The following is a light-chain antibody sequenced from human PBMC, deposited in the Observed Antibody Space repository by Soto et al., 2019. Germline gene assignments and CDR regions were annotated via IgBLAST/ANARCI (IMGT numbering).Light chain of an antibody. CDR2: AAY. Sequence: DIQMTQSPSSLSASVGDRVTITCRASQSISRFLNWYQQKPGKAPKLMIYAAYSLQSGVPSRFSGSGSGTDFTLTISSLQPEDFATYYCQQSYSPPPVTCGQGTRLEIK. CDR1: QSISRF. V-gene: IGKV1-39*01. J-gene: IGKJ5*01. CDR3: QQSYSPPPVT.